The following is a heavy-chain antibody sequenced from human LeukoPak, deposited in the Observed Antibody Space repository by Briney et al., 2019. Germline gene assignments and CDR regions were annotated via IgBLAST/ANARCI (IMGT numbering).Heavy chain of an antibody. CDR2: MNPNSGNT. V-gene: IGHV1-8*02. CDR3: ASSWRLLMGDYYYYGMDV. Sequence: ASVKVSCKASGYTFTSYDINWVRQATGQGLEWMGWMNPNSGNTGYAQKFQGRVTMTRNTSISTAYMELSSLRSEDTAVYYCASSWRLLMGDYYYYGMDVWGQGTTVTVSS. CDR1: GYTFTSYD. J-gene: IGHJ6*02. D-gene: IGHD3-16*01.